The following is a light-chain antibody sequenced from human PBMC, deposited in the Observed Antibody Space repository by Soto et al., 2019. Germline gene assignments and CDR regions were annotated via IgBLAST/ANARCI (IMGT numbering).Light chain of an antibody. CDR3: QQYYSYPLT. V-gene: IGKV1-8*01. Sequence: AIRMTQSPSSFSASTGDRVTITCRASQGISSYLAWYQQKPGKAPKLLIYAASTLQSGVPSRFSGSGSGTDFTLTISCLQSEDFATCYCQQYYSYPLTVGGGTKVEIK. CDR2: AAS. J-gene: IGKJ4*01. CDR1: QGISSY.